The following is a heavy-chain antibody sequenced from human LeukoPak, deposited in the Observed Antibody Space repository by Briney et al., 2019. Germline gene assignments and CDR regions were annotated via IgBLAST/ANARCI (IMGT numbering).Heavy chain of an antibody. CDR1: GGSLTSYY. V-gene: IGHV4-59*08. Sequence: SETLSLTCTVSGGSLTSYYWSWIRQPPGKGLQWIGYIYYSGSANYNPSLKSRVTISVDTSKNQFSLNLSSVTAADTAVYYCARQRRGLDVWGKGTAVTVSS. CDR3: ARQRRGLDV. CDR2: IYYSGSA. J-gene: IGHJ6*04.